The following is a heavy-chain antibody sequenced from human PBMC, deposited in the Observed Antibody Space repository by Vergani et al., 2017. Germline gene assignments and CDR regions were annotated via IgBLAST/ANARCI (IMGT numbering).Heavy chain of an antibody. CDR1: GYSISSGYY. V-gene: IGHV4-38-2*01. CDR3: ARGNVWFGELSLRDYYYMDV. J-gene: IGHJ6*03. CDR2: IYHSGST. Sequence: QVQLQESGPGLVKPSETLSLTCAVSGYSISSGYYWGWIRQPPGKGLEWIGSIYHSGSTYYNPSLKSRVTISVDTSKNQFALKRSSVTAADTAVYYCARGNVWFGELSLRDYYYMDVWGKGTTVTVSS. D-gene: IGHD3-10*01.